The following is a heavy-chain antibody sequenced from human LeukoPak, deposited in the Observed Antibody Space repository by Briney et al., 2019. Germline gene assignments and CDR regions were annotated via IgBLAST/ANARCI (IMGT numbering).Heavy chain of an antibody. CDR3: ARDASGSSSLDH. J-gene: IGHJ4*02. V-gene: IGHV4-4*07. D-gene: IGHD1-26*01. Sequence: SGTLSLTCTVSGGSIGSYSRSWIRQPAGKGLEWIGRIYTSGSTNSNPSLKSRVTMSLDTSKNEFSLKLTSVTAADTAVYYCARDASGSSSLDHWGQGTLVTVSS. CDR1: GGSIGSYS. CDR2: IYTSGST.